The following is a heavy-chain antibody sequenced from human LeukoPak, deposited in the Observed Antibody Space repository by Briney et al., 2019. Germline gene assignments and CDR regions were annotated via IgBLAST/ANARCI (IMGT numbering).Heavy chain of an antibody. CDR2: TSFDENKK. V-gene: IGHV3-33*08. Sequence: GGSLRLSCAASGFTFCTFGMHWVRQAPGKGLEWVAFTSFDENKKYYTDSVKGRFTISRDNSKNTLYLQLNSLRTEDTAVYYCARAGKWLPDDLDYWGQGTLVTVSS. CDR1: GFTFCTFG. CDR3: ARAGKWLPDDLDY. D-gene: IGHD3-10*01. J-gene: IGHJ4*02.